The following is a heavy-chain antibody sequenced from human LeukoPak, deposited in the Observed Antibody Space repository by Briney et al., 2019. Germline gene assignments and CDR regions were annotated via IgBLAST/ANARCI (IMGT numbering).Heavy chain of an antibody. V-gene: IGHV3-23*01. J-gene: IGHJ4*02. Sequence: PGGSLRLSCAASGFTFSSYSMNWVRQAPGKGLEWVSLISGSGGTTYYADSVKGRFTISRDNSKNTLFLQMYSLRAEDTAAYYCAKPREYSSTWFGVDHWGQGSLVTVSS. CDR2: ISGSGGTT. D-gene: IGHD6-13*01. CDR1: GFTFSSYS. CDR3: AKPREYSSTWFGVDH.